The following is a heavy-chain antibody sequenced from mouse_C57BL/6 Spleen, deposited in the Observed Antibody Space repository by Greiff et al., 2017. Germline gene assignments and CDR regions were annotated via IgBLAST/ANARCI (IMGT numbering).Heavy chain of an antibody. Sequence: QVQLQQPGAELVKPGASVKVSCKASGYTFTSYWMHWVKQRPGQGLEWIGRIHPSDSDTNYNQKFKGKATLTVDKSSSTAYMQLSSLTSEDSAVYYCAIDGAYYYGSSYAMDYWGQGTSVTVSS. J-gene: IGHJ4*01. D-gene: IGHD1-1*01. CDR1: GYTFTSYW. CDR3: AIDGAYYYGSSYAMDY. V-gene: IGHV1-74*01. CDR2: IHPSDSDT.